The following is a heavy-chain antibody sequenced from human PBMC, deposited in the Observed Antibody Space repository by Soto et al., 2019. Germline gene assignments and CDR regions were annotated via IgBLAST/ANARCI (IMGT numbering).Heavy chain of an antibody. D-gene: IGHD5-18*01. CDR3: ARDRVDTPMVTDHYYYGMEV. J-gene: IGHJ6*02. CDR1: GFTFSDYY. V-gene: IGHV3-11*01. CDR2: VSSSGSTI. Sequence: QVQLVESGGGLVKPGGSLRLSCVASGFTFSDYYMSGIRQAPGKGLEWVSYVSSSGSTIYYADSVKGRFTISRDNAKNALDLQMNSLRAEETAVYYCARDRVDTPMVTDHYYYGMEVWGQGTTVTVSS.